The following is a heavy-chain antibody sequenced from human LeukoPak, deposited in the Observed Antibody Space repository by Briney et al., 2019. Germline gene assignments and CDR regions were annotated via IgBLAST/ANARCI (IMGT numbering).Heavy chain of an antibody. CDR2: IYTSGST. J-gene: IGHJ5*02. V-gene: IGHV4-61*02. CDR1: GGSISSGSYY. Sequence: SETLSLTCTVSGGSISSGSYYWSWIRQPAGKGLEWIGRIYTSGSTNYNPSLKTRVTISVDTSKNQFSLKLSSVTAADTAEYYCARHEPGYCSSTSCYYSNWFDPWGQGTLVTVSS. CDR3: ARHEPGYCSSTSCYYSNWFDP. D-gene: IGHD2-2*01.